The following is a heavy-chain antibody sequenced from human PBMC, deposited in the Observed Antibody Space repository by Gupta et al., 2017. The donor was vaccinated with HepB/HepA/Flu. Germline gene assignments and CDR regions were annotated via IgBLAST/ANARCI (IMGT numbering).Heavy chain of an antibody. CDR2: ISYDGSNK. CDR1: GFTFSRYS. CDR3: ARDRTIFGVGEVDP. D-gene: IGHD3-3*01. V-gene: IGHV3-30-3*01. J-gene: IGHJ5*02. Sequence: QVRLVESGGGVVQPGRSLRLSCAASGFTFSRYSMHWVRQAPGKGLEWVAVISYDGSNKYYADSVKGRFTIARDNSKNTLYLQMNSLRGEDTAVYACARDRTIFGVGEVDPWGQGTLVTVSS.